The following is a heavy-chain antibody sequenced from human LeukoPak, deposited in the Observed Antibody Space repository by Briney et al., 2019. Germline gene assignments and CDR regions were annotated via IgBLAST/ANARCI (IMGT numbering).Heavy chain of an antibody. CDR1: GFTFSSYA. D-gene: IGHD3-22*01. V-gene: IGHV3-23*01. Sequence: GGSLRRSCAASGFTFSSYAMRWVRQAPGKGLEWVSHISVSGGSTDYPDSVKGRFTISRDNSKNTLYLQMNSLRAEDTAVYYCAKGRSGYYDSPLDYWGQGILVTVSS. CDR3: AKGRSGYYDSPLDY. J-gene: IGHJ4*02. CDR2: ISVSGGST.